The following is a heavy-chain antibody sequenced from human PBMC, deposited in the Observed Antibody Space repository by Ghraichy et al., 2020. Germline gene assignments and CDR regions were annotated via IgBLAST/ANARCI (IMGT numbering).Heavy chain of an antibody. CDR1: GFTFSASP. Sequence: GESLRLSCAGSGFTFSASPIDWVRQASGKGLEWVGRIRSRTKNHATEYAASVKGRFVISRDDSKNTAYLQMNSLKTEDTAVYYCVRDGSDYYYGVDVWGQGTTVTVSS. J-gene: IGHJ6*02. CDR2: IRSRTKNHAT. CDR3: VRDGSDYYYGVDV. V-gene: IGHV3-73*01. D-gene: IGHD5-24*01.